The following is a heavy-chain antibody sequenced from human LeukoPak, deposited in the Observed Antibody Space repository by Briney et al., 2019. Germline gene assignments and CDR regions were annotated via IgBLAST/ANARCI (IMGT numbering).Heavy chain of an antibody. CDR3: ARGGAVAGTFDY. Sequence: PSETLSLTCTVSGGSISSGDYYWSWIRQPPGKGLEWIGYINYSGSTYYNSSLKSRVTISVDKSKNQFSLKLSSVTAADTTVYYCARGGAVAGTFDYWGQGTLVTVSS. CDR1: GGSISSGDYY. J-gene: IGHJ4*02. D-gene: IGHD6-19*01. CDR2: INYSGST. V-gene: IGHV4-30-4*08.